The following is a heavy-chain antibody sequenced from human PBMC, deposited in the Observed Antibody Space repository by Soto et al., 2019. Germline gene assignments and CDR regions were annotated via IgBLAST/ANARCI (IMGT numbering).Heavy chain of an antibody. D-gene: IGHD3-10*01. CDR1: GFTFKNYD. CDR3: AKDRQFRSYYESAGHYNN. V-gene: IGHV3-23*01. J-gene: IGHJ4*02. CDR2: ISGSGGVT. Sequence: EVQLLESGGGLVQPGGSLRLSCVASGFTFKNYDMRWVRHAPREGLEWVSGISGSGGVTYYADSVKGRFTISRDNSKNTLYLQMNSLRANDTAVYYCAKDRQFRSYYESAGHYNNWGQGTLVTVSS.